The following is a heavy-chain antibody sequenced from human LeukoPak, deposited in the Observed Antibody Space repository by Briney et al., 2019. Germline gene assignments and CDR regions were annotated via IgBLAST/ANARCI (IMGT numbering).Heavy chain of an antibody. J-gene: IGHJ4*02. CDR2: ISAYNGNT. CDR1: GYTFTSYG. V-gene: IGHV1-18*01. Sequence: ASVKVSCKASGYTFTSYGISWVRQAPGQGLEWMGWISAYNGNTNYAQKLQGRVTMTTDTSTSTAYMELRSLRSDDTAVYYCARDLEYYDFWSGYYYFDYWGQGTLVTVSS. CDR3: ARDLEYYDFWSGYYYFDY. D-gene: IGHD3-3*01.